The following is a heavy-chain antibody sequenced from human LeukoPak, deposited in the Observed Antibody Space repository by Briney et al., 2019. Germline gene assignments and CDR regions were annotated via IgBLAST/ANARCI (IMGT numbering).Heavy chain of an antibody. CDR1: GGSFSGYY. V-gene: IGHV4-34*01. CDR2: INHSGST. CDR3: ARGRYYYGSGSYRVVLYYYGMDV. Sequence: SETLSLTCAVYGGSFSGYYWSWIRQPPGKGLEWIGEINHSGSTNYNPSLKSRVTISVDTSKNQFSLKLSSVTAADTAVYYCARGRYYYGSGSYRVVLYYYGMDVWGQGTTVTVSS. D-gene: IGHD3-10*01. J-gene: IGHJ6*02.